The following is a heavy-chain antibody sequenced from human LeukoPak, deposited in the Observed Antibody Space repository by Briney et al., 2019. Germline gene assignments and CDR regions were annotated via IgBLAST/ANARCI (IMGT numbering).Heavy chain of an antibody. D-gene: IGHD6-13*01. CDR1: GGSISSYY. J-gene: IGHJ5*02. V-gene: IGHV4-59*12. CDR2: IYYGGST. Sequence: PSETLSLTCTVSGGSISSYYWSWIRQPPGKGLEWIGYIYYGGSTNYNPSLKSRVTISVDTSKNQFSLKLSSVTAADTAVYYCARDSSSWTGNWFDPWGQGTLVTVSS. CDR3: ARDSSSWTGNWFDP.